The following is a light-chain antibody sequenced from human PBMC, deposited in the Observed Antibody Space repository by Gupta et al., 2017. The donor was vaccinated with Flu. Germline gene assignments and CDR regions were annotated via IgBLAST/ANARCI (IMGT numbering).Light chain of an antibody. CDR3: QQSYSLLT. J-gene: IGKJ4*01. Sequence: DIQMTQSPSSLSASVGDRVTITCRAIQSISSYLNWYQQKPGKAPKLLIYAASSLQSGVPSRFSGSGSGTDFTLTISSLQPEDFATYYCQQSYSLLTFGGGTKVEIK. CDR1: QSISSY. V-gene: IGKV1-39*01. CDR2: AAS.